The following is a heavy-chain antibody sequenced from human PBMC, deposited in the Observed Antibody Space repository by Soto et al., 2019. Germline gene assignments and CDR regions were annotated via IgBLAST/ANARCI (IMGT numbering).Heavy chain of an antibody. CDR1: GGTFSSYT. CDR2: IIPILGIA. Sequence: QVQLVQSGAEVKKPGSSVKVSCKASGGTFSSYTISWVRQAPGQGLEWMGRIIPILGIANYAQKFQGRVTITADKSTSTACMELSSLRSEDTAVYYCARERQLVLGGMDVWGQGSTVTVSS. J-gene: IGHJ6*01. CDR3: ARERQLVLGGMDV. D-gene: IGHD6-13*01. V-gene: IGHV1-69*02.